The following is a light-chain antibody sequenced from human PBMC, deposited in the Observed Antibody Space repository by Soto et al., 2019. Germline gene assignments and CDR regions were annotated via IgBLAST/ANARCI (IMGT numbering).Light chain of an antibody. CDR2: KVS. Sequence: DVLMTQSPLSLPVTLGQPASISCKSSQSLVHSDGKTYLNWFHQRPGQSPRRLIYKVSSRDSGVRDRFSGRGSGADVTLRISRVEADDVGVYYCMQGTDWPPYTFGEGTKLEI. CDR1: QSLVHSDGKTY. CDR3: MQGTDWPPYT. V-gene: IGKV2-30*02. J-gene: IGKJ2*01.